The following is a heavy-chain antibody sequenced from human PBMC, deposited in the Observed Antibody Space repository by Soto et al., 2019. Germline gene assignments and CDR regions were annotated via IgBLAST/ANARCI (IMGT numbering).Heavy chain of an antibody. CDR3: ARRVRGVIGPTYYYGMDV. Sequence: GASVKVSCKTTGYTFTNHDINWVRQATGQGLEWMGWMNPNCGDTGSAPKFEGRVTMTRSTSMSTAYMEVSSLRSDDTAVYYCARRVRGVIGPTYYYGMDVWGQGTTVTVSS. D-gene: IGHD3-10*01. V-gene: IGHV1-8*01. CDR2: MNPNCGDT. CDR1: GYTFTNHD. J-gene: IGHJ6*02.